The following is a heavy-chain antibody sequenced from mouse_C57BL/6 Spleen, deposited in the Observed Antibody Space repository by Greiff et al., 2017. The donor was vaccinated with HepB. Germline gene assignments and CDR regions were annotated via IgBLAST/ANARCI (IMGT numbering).Heavy chain of an antibody. CDR2: IHPNSGST. D-gene: IGHD1-1*01. CDR1: GYTFTSYW. J-gene: IGHJ2*01. Sequence: VQLQQSGAELVKPGASVKLSCKASGYTFTSYWMHWVKQRPGQGLEWIGMIHPNSGSTNYNEKFKSKATLTVDKSSSTAYMQLSSLTSEDSAVYYCAREGYYGSSYVDYWGQGTTLTVSS. CDR3: AREGYYGSSYVDY. V-gene: IGHV1-64*01.